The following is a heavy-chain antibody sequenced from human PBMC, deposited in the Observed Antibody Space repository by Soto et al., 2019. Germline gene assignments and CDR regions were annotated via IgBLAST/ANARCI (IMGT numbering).Heavy chain of an antibody. Sequence: SETLSLTCTVSGGSISSYYWSWIRQPPGKGLEWIGYIYYSGSTNYNPSLKSRVTISVDTSKNQFSLKLSSVTAADTAVYYCARVGRRVWFDPWGQGTLVTVSS. V-gene: IGHV4-59*08. CDR3: ARVGRRVWFDP. CDR2: IYYSGST. CDR1: GGSISSYY. J-gene: IGHJ5*02.